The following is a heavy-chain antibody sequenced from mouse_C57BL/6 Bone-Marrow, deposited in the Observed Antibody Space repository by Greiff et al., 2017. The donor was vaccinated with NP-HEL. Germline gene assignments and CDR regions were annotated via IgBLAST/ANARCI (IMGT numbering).Heavy chain of an antibody. Sequence: VKLQQSGPELVKPGASVKISCKASGYAFSSSWMNWVKQRPGKGLEWIGRIYPGDGDTNYNGKFKGKATLTADKSSITAYMHISSLTSEDSAVYFCAITTVKAWFAYWGQGTLVTVSA. V-gene: IGHV1-82*01. J-gene: IGHJ3*01. CDR3: AITTVKAWFAY. CDR2: IYPGDGDT. D-gene: IGHD1-1*01. CDR1: GYAFSSSW.